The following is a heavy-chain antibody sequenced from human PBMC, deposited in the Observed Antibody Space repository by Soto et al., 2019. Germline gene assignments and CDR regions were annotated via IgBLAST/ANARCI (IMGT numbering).Heavy chain of an antibody. CDR2: IYTRGSPT. Sequence: EVQLVASGGGLVQPGESLRLTCAASGFTFSAYSMNWVRQAPGKGLEWLSYIYTRGSPTGYADAVKGRFTISRDNARNSLYLQMNSLRDEDTAVYYCVRDADSVPAGQNMVHGDFWGQGTLVTVSS. CDR3: VRDADSVPAGQNMVHGDF. CDR1: GFTFSAYS. D-gene: IGHD6-19*01. V-gene: IGHV3-48*02. J-gene: IGHJ4*02.